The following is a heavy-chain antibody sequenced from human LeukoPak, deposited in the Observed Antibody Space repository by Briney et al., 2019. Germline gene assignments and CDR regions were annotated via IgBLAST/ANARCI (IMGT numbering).Heavy chain of an antibody. CDR2: ISYDGSNK. CDR1: GFTFSSYA. V-gene: IGHV3-30-3*01. Sequence: GRSLRLSCAASGFTFSSYAMHWVRQAPGKGLEWVAVISYDGSNKYYADSVKGRFTISRDNAKNSLYLQMNSLRAEDTAVYYCARAYYDSSVYYEAAHDFDYWGQGTLVTVSS. J-gene: IGHJ4*02. D-gene: IGHD3-22*01. CDR3: ARAYYDSSVYYEAAHDFDY.